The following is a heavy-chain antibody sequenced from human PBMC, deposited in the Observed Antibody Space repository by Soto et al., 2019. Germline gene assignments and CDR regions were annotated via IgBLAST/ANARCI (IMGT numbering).Heavy chain of an antibody. CDR1: GFTFSSYA. V-gene: IGHV3-23*01. CDR3: ATFVVVTATLDY. CDR2: ISGSGGST. J-gene: IGHJ4*02. D-gene: IGHD2-21*02. Sequence: GGSLRLSCAASGFTFSSYAMSWVRQAPGKGLEWVSAISGSGGSTYYADSVKGRFTISRDNSKNTLYLQMNSLRAEDKAVYYCATFVVVTATLDYWGQGTLVTVSS.